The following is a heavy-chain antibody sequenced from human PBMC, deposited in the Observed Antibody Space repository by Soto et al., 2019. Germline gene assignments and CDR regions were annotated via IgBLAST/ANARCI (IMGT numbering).Heavy chain of an antibody. D-gene: IGHD2-8*02. V-gene: IGHV3-53*02. Sequence: EVQLVETGGGWMQPGGSLRLSCAAPGFIVSTSYMIWVRQAPGKGLEWVSVIYSGGSTYSADSVKGRFTISRDTSENTVYLQMNFLRAEDTAVYYCARGATGGPGPVDVWGLGTTVTVSS. J-gene: IGHJ6*02. CDR1: GFIVSTSY. CDR2: IYSGGST. CDR3: ARGATGGPGPVDV.